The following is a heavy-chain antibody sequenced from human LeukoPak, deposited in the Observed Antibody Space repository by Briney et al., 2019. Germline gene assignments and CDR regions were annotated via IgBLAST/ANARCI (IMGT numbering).Heavy chain of an antibody. V-gene: IGHV3-30*02. D-gene: IGHD6-6*01. J-gene: IGHJ4*02. CDR3: ANLARPLDY. Sequence: GRSLRLSCVASGFTFSSYGMHWVRQAPGKGLEWVAFIRYDGSNEYVDSVKGRFTISRDNSKSTLYLQMNSLKPEDTAVYYCANLARPLDYWGQGALVTVSS. CDR1: GFTFSSYG. CDR2: IRYDGSNE.